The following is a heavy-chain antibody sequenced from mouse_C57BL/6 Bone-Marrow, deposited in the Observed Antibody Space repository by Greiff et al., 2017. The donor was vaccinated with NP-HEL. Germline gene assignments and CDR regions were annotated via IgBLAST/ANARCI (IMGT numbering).Heavy chain of an antibody. CDR1: GYAFSSSW. V-gene: IGHV1-82*01. Sequence: VQLQQSGPELVKPGASVKISCKASGYAFSSSWMNWVKQRPGKGLEWIGRIYPGDGDTNYNGKFKGKATLTADKSSSTAYMQLCSLSSEDSAVYFCARDYYGSSSGWFAYWGQGTLVTVSA. J-gene: IGHJ3*01. CDR3: ARDYYGSSSGWFAY. CDR2: IYPGDGDT. D-gene: IGHD1-1*01.